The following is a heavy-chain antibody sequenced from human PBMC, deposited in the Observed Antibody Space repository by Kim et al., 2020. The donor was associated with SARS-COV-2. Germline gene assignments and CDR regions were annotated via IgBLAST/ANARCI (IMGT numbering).Heavy chain of an antibody. J-gene: IGHJ6*02. CDR1: GGSFSGYY. CDR3: ARVPKLRFLEWLPPRNYYYGMDV. CDR2: INHSGST. Sequence: SETLSLTCAVYGGSFSGYYWSWIRQPPGKGLEWIGEINHSGSTNYNPSLKSRVTISVDTSKNQFSLKLSSVTAADTAVYYCARVPKLRFLEWLPPRNYYYGMDVWGQGTTVTVSS. D-gene: IGHD3-3*01. V-gene: IGHV4-34*01.